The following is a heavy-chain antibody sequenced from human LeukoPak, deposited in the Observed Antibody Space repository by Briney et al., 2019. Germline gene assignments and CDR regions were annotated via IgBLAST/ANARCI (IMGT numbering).Heavy chain of an antibody. J-gene: IGHJ4*02. V-gene: IGHV3-9*01. D-gene: IGHD1-14*01. CDR2: ISWNSGSI. Sequence: GGSLRLSCAASGFTFDDYTMHWVRQAPGRGLEWVSGISWNSGSIGYADSVKGRFTISRDNAKNSLYLQMNSLRGDDTALYYCAKDRRNDFDYWGQGTLVAVSS. CDR3: AKDRRNDFDY. CDR1: GFTFDDYT.